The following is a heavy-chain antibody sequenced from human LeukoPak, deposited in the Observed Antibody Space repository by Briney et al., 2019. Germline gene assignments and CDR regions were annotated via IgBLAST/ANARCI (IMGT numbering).Heavy chain of an antibody. CDR1: GFAFSSYE. CDR2: ISSSGSTI. CDR3: ARDSNWNELFDY. J-gene: IGHJ4*02. Sequence: GGSLRLSCAASGFAFSSYEMNWVRQAPGKGLEWVSYISSSGSTIYYADSVKGRFTISRDNAKNSLYLQMNSLRAEDTAVYYCARDSNWNELFDYWGQGTLVTVSS. V-gene: IGHV3-48*03. D-gene: IGHD1-1*01.